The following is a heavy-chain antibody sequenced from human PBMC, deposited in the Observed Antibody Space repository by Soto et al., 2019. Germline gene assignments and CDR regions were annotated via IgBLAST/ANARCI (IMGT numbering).Heavy chain of an antibody. CDR3: ARQFRITMVRGHYEKVDAFDI. V-gene: IGHV5-51*01. Sequence: EVQLVQSGAEVKKPGESLKISCKGSGYSFTSYWIGWVRQMPGKGLEWMGIIYPGDSDTRYSPSFQGQVTISADKSISTAYLQWSSLKASDTAMYYCARQFRITMVRGHYEKVDAFDIWGQGTMVTVSS. CDR2: IYPGDSDT. J-gene: IGHJ3*02. D-gene: IGHD3-10*01. CDR1: GYSFTSYW.